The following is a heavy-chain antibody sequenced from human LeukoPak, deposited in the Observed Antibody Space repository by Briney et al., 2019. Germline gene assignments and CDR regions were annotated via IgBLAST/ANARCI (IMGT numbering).Heavy chain of an antibody. D-gene: IGHD1-26*01. CDR3: ARDSQSVGATFDY. CDR1: GGSISSSSYC. J-gene: IGHJ4*02. Sequence: SETLSLTCTVSGGSISSSSYCWGWIRQPPGKGLEWIGYIYYSGSTNYNPSLKSRVTISVDTSKNQFSLKLSSVTAAATAVYYCARDSQSVGATFDYWGQGTLVTVSS. V-gene: IGHV4-61*01. CDR2: IYYSGST.